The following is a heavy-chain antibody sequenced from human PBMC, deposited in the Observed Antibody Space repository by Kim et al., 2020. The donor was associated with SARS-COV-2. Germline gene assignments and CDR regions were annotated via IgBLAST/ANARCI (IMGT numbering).Heavy chain of an antibody. V-gene: IGHV3-11*06. Sequence: SMKCRFPISRDNAENSLYLQMSSLRAEDTAVYYCARDLWFGELLYGAFDIWGQGTMVTVSS. D-gene: IGHD3-10*01. J-gene: IGHJ3*02. CDR3: ARDLWFGELLYGAFDI.